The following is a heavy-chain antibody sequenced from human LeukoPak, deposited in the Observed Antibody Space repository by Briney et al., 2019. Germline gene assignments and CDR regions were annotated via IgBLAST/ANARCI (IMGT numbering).Heavy chain of an antibody. CDR1: GFTFSSYA. CDR2: LKSNTDGGTT. CDR3: TTNGLAVAGSFDY. J-gene: IGHJ4*02. Sequence: GGSLRLSCAAPGFTFSSYAMSWVRQAPGKGLEWVGRLKSNTDGGTTDYAAPVKGRFTISRDDSKNTLYLQMNSLKTEDTAMYYCTTNGLAVAGSFDYWGQGTLVTVSS. D-gene: IGHD6-19*01. V-gene: IGHV3-15*01.